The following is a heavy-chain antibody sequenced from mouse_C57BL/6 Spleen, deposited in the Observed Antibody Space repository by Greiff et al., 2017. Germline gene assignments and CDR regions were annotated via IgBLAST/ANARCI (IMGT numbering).Heavy chain of an antibody. CDR3: AREGELDY. V-gene: IGHV5-17*01. CDR1: GFTFSDYG. J-gene: IGHJ2*01. Sequence: EVKLMESGGGLVKPGGSLKLSCAASGFTFSDYGMHWVRQAPEKGLEWVAYISSGSSTIYYADTVKGRFTISRDNAKNTLFLQMTSLRSEDTAMYYCAREGELDYWGQGTTLTVSS. CDR2: ISSGSSTI.